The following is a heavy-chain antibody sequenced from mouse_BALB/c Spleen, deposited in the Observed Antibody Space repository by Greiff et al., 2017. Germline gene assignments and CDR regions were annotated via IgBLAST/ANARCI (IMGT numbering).Heavy chain of an antibody. J-gene: IGHJ2*01. D-gene: IGHD1-1*02. V-gene: IGHV7-3*02. CDR1: GFTFTDYY. CDR3: ARYYGDY. Sequence: EVMLVESGGGLVQPGGSLRLSCATSGFTFTDYYMSWVRQPPGKALEWLGFIRNKANGYTTEYSASVKGRFTISRDNSQSILYLQMNTLRAEDSATYYCARYYGDYWGQGTTLTVSS. CDR2: IRNKANGYTT.